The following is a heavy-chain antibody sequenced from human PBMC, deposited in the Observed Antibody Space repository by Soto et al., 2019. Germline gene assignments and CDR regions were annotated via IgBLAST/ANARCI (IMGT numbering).Heavy chain of an antibody. V-gene: IGHV3-23*01. CDR3: AKDPFLISGYGDYYYGMDV. CDR1: GFTFSSYA. D-gene: IGHD4-17*01. J-gene: IGHJ6*02. Sequence: PGGSLRLSCAASGFTFSSYAMSWVRQAPGKGLEWVSAISGSGGSTYYADSVKGRFTISRDNSKNTLYLQMNSLRAEDTAVYYCAKDPFLISGYGDYYYGMDVWGQGTTVTVSS. CDR2: ISGSGGST.